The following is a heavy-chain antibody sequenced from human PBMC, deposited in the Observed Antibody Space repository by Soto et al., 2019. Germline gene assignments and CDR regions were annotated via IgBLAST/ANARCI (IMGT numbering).Heavy chain of an antibody. D-gene: IGHD5-18*01. Sequence: GRSLRLSCAASGLTFTSYSMNWVRQAPGKGLEWVSFISSSSSTIYYADSVKGRFTISRDNAKNSLYLQMNSLRDEDTAVYYCARDRGYTYGFDFWGQGALVTVS. CDR1: GLTFTSYS. V-gene: IGHV3-48*02. J-gene: IGHJ4*02. CDR2: ISSSSSTI. CDR3: ARDRGYTYGFDF.